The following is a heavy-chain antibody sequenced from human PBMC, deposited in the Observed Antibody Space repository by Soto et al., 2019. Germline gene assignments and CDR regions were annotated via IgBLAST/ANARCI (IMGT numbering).Heavy chain of an antibody. CDR1: GFTFDDYA. CDR3: ARGAAAGFPFPDY. V-gene: IGHV3-9*01. CDR2: ISWNSGSI. J-gene: IGHJ4*02. Sequence: EVQLVESGGGLVQPGRSLRLSCAASGFTFDDYAMHWVRQAPGKGLEWVSGISWNSGSIGYADSVKGRFTISRDNAKNSLYLQMNSLRAEDTAVYYCARGAAAGFPFPDYWGQGTLVTVSS. D-gene: IGHD6-13*01.